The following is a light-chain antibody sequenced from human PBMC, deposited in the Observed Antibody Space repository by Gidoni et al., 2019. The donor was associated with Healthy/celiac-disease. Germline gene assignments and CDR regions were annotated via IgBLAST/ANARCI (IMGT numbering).Light chain of an antibody. CDR1: KLGDKY. CDR3: QAWDSSIVV. J-gene: IGLJ2*01. Sequence: SYELTPPPSVSVSPGQTASITCSGDKLGDKYACWYQQKPCQSPVLVIYQDSKRPSGIPERFAGSNAGNTATRTISGTQAMDEADYYCQAWDSSIVVFGGGTKLTVL. CDR2: QDS. V-gene: IGLV3-1*01.